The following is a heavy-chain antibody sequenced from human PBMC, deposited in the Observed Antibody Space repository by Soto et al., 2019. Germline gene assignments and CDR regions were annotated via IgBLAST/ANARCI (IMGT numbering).Heavy chain of an antibody. D-gene: IGHD1-26*01. J-gene: IGHJ4*02. Sequence: QVHLVQSGAEVKKPGASVKVSCKGSGYAFTTYGITWVRQAPGQGLEWMGWISAHNGNTNYAQKLQGRVTVTRDTSTSTGYMELRSLRSVDTAVYYCVGGRYGDYWGQGALVTVSS. CDR1: GYAFTTYG. CDR2: ISAHNGNT. V-gene: IGHV1-18*01. CDR3: VGGRYGDY.